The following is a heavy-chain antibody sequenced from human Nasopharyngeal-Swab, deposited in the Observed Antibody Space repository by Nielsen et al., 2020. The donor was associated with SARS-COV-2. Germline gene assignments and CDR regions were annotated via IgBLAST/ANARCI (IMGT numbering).Heavy chain of an antibody. Sequence: SETLSLTCTVSGGSISSGSYYWSWIRQPAGKGLEWIGRIYTSGSTNYNPSLKSRVTISVDTSKNRFSLKLSSVTAADTAVYYCARSGGGYFDYWGQGTLVTVSS. J-gene: IGHJ4*02. CDR1: GGSISSGSYY. V-gene: IGHV4-61*02. CDR3: ARSGGGYFDY. D-gene: IGHD3-16*01. CDR2: IYTSGST.